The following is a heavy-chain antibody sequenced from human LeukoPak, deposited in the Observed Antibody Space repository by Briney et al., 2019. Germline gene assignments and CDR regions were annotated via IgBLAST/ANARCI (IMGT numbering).Heavy chain of an antibody. CDR2: ISSSSSYI. CDR3: ARGPLRSGSYANKGGESDY. Sequence: GGSLRLSWAASGFTFSSYSMNWVRQAAGKGLEWVSSISSSSSYIYYADSVKGRFTISRDNAKNSLYLQMNSLRAEDTAVYYCARGPLRSGSYANKGGESDYWGQGTLVTVSS. V-gene: IGHV3-21*01. D-gene: IGHD3-10*01. CDR1: GFTFSSYS. J-gene: IGHJ4*02.